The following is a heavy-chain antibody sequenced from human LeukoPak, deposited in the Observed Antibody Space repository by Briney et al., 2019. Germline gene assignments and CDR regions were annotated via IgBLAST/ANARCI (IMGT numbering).Heavy chain of an antibody. V-gene: IGHV4-38-2*02. CDR1: GYSISSGNY. D-gene: IGHD2-2*01. CDR3: AKRYCSSTTCYDDRGAFDY. J-gene: IGHJ4*02. Sequence: SETLSLTYTVSGYSISSGNYWDWIRQPPGKGLEWIGSIYHSGSTYYNPSLKSRVTISVDTSKNQFSLKLSSVTAADTAVYYCAKRYCSSTTCYDDRGAFDYWGQGTLVTVSS. CDR2: IYHSGST.